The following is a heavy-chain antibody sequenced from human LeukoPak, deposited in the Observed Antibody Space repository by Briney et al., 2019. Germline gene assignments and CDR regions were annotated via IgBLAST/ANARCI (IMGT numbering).Heavy chain of an antibody. CDR2: IFHSGTT. V-gene: IGHV4-38-2*01. CDR3: ARHPEYLPFDY. CDR1: GYSISISYY. Sequence: SETLSLTCAVSGYSISISYYWGWIRQPPGKGLEWIASIFHSGTTYYNPSLKSRVTISVDTSKNQFSLKLSSVTAADTAVYYCARHPEYLPFDYWGQGTLVTASS. J-gene: IGHJ4*02. D-gene: IGHD6-6*01.